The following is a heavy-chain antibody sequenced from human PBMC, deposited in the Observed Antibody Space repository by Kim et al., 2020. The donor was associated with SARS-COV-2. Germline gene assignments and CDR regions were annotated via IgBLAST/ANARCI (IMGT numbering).Heavy chain of an antibody. Sequence: GESLKISCKGSGYNFTNYWISWVRQMPGKSLEWMGIIDPSDSYTNYRPSFRGHVIIAVDKSLNTAYLQWSSRKASDTARYYCATPPREYCIGGNCVSPYY. J-gene: IGHJ6*01. V-gene: IGHV5-10-1*01. CDR3: ATPPREYCIGGNCVSPYY. D-gene: IGHD2-15*01. CDR2: IDPSDSYT. CDR1: GYNFTNYW.